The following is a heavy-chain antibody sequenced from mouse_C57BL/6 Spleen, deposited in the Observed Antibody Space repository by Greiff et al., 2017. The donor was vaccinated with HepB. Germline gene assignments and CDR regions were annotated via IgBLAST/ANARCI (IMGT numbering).Heavy chain of an antibody. V-gene: IGHV1-4*01. J-gene: IGHJ1*03. D-gene: IGHD2-2*01. Sequence: QVQLQQSGAELARPGASVKMSCKASGYTFTSYTMHWVKQRPGKGLEWIGYINPSSGYTKYNQKFKDKATLTADKSSSTAYMQLSSLTSEDSAVYYCARSGGYDGYFDVWGTGTTVTVSS. CDR3: ARSGGYDGYFDV. CDR2: INPSSGYT. CDR1: GYTFTSYT.